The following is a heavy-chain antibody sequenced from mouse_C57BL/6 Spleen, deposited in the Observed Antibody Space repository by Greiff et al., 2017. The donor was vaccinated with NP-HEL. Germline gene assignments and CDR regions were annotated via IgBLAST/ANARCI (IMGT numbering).Heavy chain of an antibody. CDR2: IWSGGST. V-gene: IGHV2-2*01. CDR1: GFSLTSYG. CDR3: AYHYYGSSYDDMDY. J-gene: IGHJ4*01. Sequence: VQLQQSGPGLVQPSQSLSITCTVSGFSLTSYGVHWVRQSPGKGLEWLGVIWSGGSTDYNAAFISRLSISTDNSKTQVVFKMNSMQTYAAAIYSSAYHYYGSSYDDMDYWGQGTSVTVSS. D-gene: IGHD1-1*01.